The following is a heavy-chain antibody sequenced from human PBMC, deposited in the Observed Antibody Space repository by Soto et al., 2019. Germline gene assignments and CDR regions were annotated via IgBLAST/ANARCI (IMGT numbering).Heavy chain of an antibody. D-gene: IGHD2-21*01. J-gene: IGHJ6*03. Sequence: QVQLVQSGAEVKKPGSSVKVSCKASGGTFSSYTISWVRQAPGQGLEWMGRIIPILGIANYAQKFQSRVTITADKATSTAYMELSSLRSEDTAVYYCAREALGEGPYYYYYYMDVWGKGTTVTVSS. CDR1: GGTFSSYT. V-gene: IGHV1-69*08. CDR2: IIPILGIA. CDR3: AREALGEGPYYYYYYMDV.